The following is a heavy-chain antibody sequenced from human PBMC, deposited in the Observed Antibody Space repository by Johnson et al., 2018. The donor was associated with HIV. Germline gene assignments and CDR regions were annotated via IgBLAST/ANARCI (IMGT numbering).Heavy chain of an antibody. J-gene: IGHJ3*02. V-gene: IGHV3-30-3*01. D-gene: IGHD5-12*01. CDR1: GFTFSS. CDR3: AREGGGYDGKGAFDI. CDR2: ISYDGSNK. Sequence: VQLVESGGGLVQPGGSLRLSCAASGFTFSSMHWDRQAPGKWLEWVAVISYDGSNKYYADSVKGRFTISRDNSKNTLYLQMNSLRAEDTAVYYCAREGGGYDGKGAFDIWGQGTMVTVSS.